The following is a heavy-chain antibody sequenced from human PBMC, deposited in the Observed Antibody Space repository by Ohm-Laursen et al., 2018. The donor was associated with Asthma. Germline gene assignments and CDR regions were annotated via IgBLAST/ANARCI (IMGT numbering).Heavy chain of an antibody. CDR2: ISYDGSNK. Sequence: SLRLSCAASGFTFSSYGMHWVRQAPGKGLEWVAVISYDGSNKYYADSVKGRFTISRDNSKNTLYLQMNSLRAEDTAVYYCAREYCSGGSCYFYPLDYWGQGTLVTVSS. CDR3: AREYCSGGSCYFYPLDY. D-gene: IGHD2-15*01. V-gene: IGHV3-30*03. CDR1: GFTFSSYG. J-gene: IGHJ4*02.